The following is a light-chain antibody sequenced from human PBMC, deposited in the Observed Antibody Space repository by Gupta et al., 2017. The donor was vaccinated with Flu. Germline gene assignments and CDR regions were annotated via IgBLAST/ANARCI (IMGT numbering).Light chain of an antibody. CDR2: AAS. Sequence: PSSRSAAVGDRVTISCRPSQSISTYLNWYQQRPGKAPKILIYAASTLQGGVPSRCSGSGSGTEFTLTISSLQYEDFATDDCQQSYGTPWTCGQGTRVEVK. V-gene: IGKV1-39*01. J-gene: IGKJ1*01. CDR3: QQSYGTPWT. CDR1: QSISTY.